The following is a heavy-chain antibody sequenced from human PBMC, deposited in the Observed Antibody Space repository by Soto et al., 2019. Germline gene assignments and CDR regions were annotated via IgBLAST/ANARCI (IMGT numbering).Heavy chain of an antibody. CDR2: INQDGSEK. Sequence: EMQLVESGGGLVQPGGSLRRSCGVSGFTFGSCWMGWFRQASGKGLVWVANINQDGSEKYYVDSVKSRFTISRDNPRNSLYLQMDTLRVEDTAVYFCARQIRGLTPNWFDTWGQGTLVSVSS. V-gene: IGHV3-7*01. CDR3: ARQIRGLTPNWFDT. J-gene: IGHJ5*02. CDR1: GFTFGSCW.